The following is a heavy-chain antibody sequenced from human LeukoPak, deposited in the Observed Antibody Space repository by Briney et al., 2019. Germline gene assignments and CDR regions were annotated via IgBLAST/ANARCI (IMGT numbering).Heavy chain of an antibody. CDR3: AREVMSYGGAFDI. J-gene: IGHJ3*02. Sequence: PSETLSLTCTVSGGSISSSSYYWGWIRQPPGKGLEWIGSIYYSGSTYYNPSLKSRVTISVDTSKNQFSLKLSSVTAADTAVYYCAREVMSYGGAFDIWGQGTMVTVSS. CDR1: GGSISSSSYY. D-gene: IGHD4-23*01. CDR2: IYYSGST. V-gene: IGHV4-39*07.